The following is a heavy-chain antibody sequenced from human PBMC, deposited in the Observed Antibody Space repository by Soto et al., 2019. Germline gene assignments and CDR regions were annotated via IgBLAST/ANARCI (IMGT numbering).Heavy chain of an antibody. CDR3: ARVLHTSYYYYGMDV. Sequence: SETLSLTCTSSGGSIRSYYCSWIRQPPGKGLEWIGEIYHSGSTNYNPSLKSRVTISVDKSKNQFSLKLSSVTAADTAVYFCARVLHTSYYYYGMDVWGQGTTVTVSS. CDR2: IYHSGST. V-gene: IGHV4-59*12. CDR1: GGSIRSYY. D-gene: IGHD4-4*01. J-gene: IGHJ6*02.